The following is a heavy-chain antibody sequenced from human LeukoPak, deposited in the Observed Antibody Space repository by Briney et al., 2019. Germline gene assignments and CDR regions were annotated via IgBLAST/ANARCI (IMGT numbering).Heavy chain of an antibody. Sequence: GGSLRLSCAASGFTFSSYGMHWVRQAPGKGLEWVAVIWYDGSNKYYADSVKGRFTISRDNSKNTLYLQMNSLRAEDTAVYYCARAHYYDFWSGYLSGGSPDLVDYGGQGTLVTVSS. CDR1: GFTFSSYG. J-gene: IGHJ4*02. CDR2: IWYDGSNK. V-gene: IGHV3-33*01. CDR3: ARAHYYDFWSGYLSGGSPDLVDY. D-gene: IGHD3-3*01.